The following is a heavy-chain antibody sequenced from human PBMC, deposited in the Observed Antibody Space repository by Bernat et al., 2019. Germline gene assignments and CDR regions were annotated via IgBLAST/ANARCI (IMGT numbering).Heavy chain of an antibody. D-gene: IGHD3-3*01. CDR1: GGSISSSSYY. J-gene: IGHJ4*02. CDR2: IYYSGST. Sequence: QLQLQESGPGLVKPSETLSLTCTVSGGSISSSSYYWGWIRQPPGKGLEWIGSIYYSGSTYYNPSLKSRVTISVDTSKNQFSLKRGSVPAADTAGYYGGRQQSPYDFGSGYYGEAFDYGGKGTLVTVSS. V-gene: IGHV4-39*01. CDR3: GRQQSPYDFGSGYYGEAFDY.